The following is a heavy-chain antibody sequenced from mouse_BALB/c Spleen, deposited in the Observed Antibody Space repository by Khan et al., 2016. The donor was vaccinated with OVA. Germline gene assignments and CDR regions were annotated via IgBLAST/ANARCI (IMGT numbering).Heavy chain of an antibody. CDR3: AIRDYFDY. CDR2: ISTDSVNT. V-gene: IGHV1S137*01. CDR1: GYTFTDYS. J-gene: IGHJ2*01. Sequence: QMQLEESGPELVRPGVSVKISCKGSGYTFTDYSMNWVKQSHAKSLEWIGVISTDSVNTNYNQKFKGKATLTVDKSSSTAYMELARMTSEDSAIYYCAIRDYFDYWGQGTTLTVSS.